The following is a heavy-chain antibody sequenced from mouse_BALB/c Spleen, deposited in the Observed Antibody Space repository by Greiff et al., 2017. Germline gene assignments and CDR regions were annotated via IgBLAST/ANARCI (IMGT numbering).Heavy chain of an antibody. CDR1: GFTFSSYA. J-gene: IGHJ1*01. D-gene: IGHD1-2*01. Sequence: EVKLEESGGGLVKPGGSLKLSCAASGFTFSSYAMSWVRQTPEKRLEWVATISSGGSYTYYPDSVKGRFTISRDNAKNTLYLQMSSLRSEDTAMYYCARHLYYGYEDWYFDVWGAGTTVTVSS. V-gene: IGHV5-9-3*01. CDR2: ISSGGSYT. CDR3: ARHLYYGYEDWYFDV.